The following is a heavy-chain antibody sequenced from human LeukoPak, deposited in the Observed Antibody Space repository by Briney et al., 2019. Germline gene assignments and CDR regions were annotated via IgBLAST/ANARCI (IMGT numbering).Heavy chain of an antibody. CDR2: ISYDGSNK. J-gene: IGHJ4*02. D-gene: IGHD4-17*01. V-gene: IGHV3-30*03. CDR1: GFTFSSYG. CDR3: ARDRDYGACLDY. Sequence: GGSLRLSCAASGFTFSSYGMHWVRQAPGKGLEWVAVISYDGSNKYYADSVKGRFTISRDNSKNTLYLQMNSLRAEDTAVYYCARDRDYGACLDYWGQGTLVTVSS.